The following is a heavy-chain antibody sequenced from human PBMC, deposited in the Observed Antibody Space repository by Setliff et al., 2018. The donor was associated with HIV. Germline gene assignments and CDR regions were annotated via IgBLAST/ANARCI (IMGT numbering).Heavy chain of an antibody. J-gene: IGHJ5*02. CDR3: ARRIDNSGSFPDKNWFDT. Sequence: SETLSLTCTVSGGSISSYCWNWIRQSPGRGLEWIGYILTSGSTKYNPSLQSRVTMSIDTSKNQFSLKLTSVTAADTAVYYCARRIDNSGSFPDKNWFDTWGQGSLVTVSS. CDR2: ILTSGST. V-gene: IGHV4-4*09. D-gene: IGHD3-10*01. CDR1: GGSISSYC.